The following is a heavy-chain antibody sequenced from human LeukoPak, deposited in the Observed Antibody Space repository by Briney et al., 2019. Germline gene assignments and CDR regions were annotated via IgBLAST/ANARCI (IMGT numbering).Heavy chain of an antibody. CDR2: IWYDGSNN. Sequence: QSGGSLRLSCAASGFTFSSYGMHWVRQAPGKGLEWVAVIWYDGSNNYYADPVKGRFTISRDNSKNTLYLQMNSLRAEDTAVYYCARDDALPNAFDIWGQGTMVTVSS. CDR3: ARDDALPNAFDI. J-gene: IGHJ3*02. D-gene: IGHD1-26*01. V-gene: IGHV3-33*01. CDR1: GFTFSSYG.